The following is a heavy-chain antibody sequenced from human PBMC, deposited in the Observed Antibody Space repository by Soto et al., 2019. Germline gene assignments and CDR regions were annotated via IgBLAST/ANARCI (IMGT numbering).Heavy chain of an antibody. J-gene: IGHJ2*01. D-gene: IGHD4-17*01. CDR1: GGSITSGDYY. V-gene: IGHV4-30-4*01. CDR2: IYYSGST. Sequence: QVQLQESGPGLVKPSQTLSLTCTVSGGSITSGDYYWSWIRQPPGKGLEWIGYIYYSGSTYYNPSLERRVTISADTSKQQSSLKLSSVTAADTAVYYCATRGDYAFDLWGRGTLVTVSS. CDR3: ATRGDYAFDL.